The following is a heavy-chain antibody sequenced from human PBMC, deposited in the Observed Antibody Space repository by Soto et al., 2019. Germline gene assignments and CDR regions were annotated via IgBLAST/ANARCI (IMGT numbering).Heavy chain of an antibody. CDR2: ISAYNGNT. CDR3: ARSEGGPVVVVAATDLDY. CDR1: GYTFTSYG. Sequence: QVQLVQSGAEVKKPGASVKVSCKASGYTFTSYGISWVRQAPGQGLEWMGWISAYNGNTNYAQKLKGRVTMTTDTSTSTAYMELRSLRSDDTAVYYCARSEGGPVVVVAATDLDYWGQGTLVTVSS. V-gene: IGHV1-18*01. D-gene: IGHD2-15*01. J-gene: IGHJ4*02.